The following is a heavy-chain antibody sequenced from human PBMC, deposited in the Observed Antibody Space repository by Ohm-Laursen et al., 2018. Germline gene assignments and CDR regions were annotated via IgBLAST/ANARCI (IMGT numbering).Heavy chain of an antibody. CDR2: ITTSGDT. Sequence: GSLRLSCTASGFTFSKYDMHWVRQATGKGLEWVSSITTSGDTFHPGSVKGRFTISRDNVQNSLYLQMNSLTAGDTAVYYCARAAEYYDSSGYYLGYYYYAMDVWGQGATVTVS. CDR3: ARAAEYYDSSGYYLGYYYYAMDV. D-gene: IGHD3-22*01. V-gene: IGHV3-13*01. J-gene: IGHJ6*02. CDR1: GFTFSKYD.